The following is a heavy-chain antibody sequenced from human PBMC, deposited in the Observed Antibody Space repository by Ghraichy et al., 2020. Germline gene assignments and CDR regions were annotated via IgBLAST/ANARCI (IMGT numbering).Heavy chain of an antibody. CDR3: ARATYYDFWSGYYDLSYYYYGMDV. Sequence: LSLTCAASGFTVSSNYMSWVRQAPGKGLEWVSVIYSGGSTYYADSVKGRFTISRDNSKNTLYLQMNSLRAEDTAVYYCARATYYDFWSGYYDLSYYYYGMDVWGQGTTVTVSS. J-gene: IGHJ6*02. CDR1: GFTVSSNY. CDR2: IYSGGST. V-gene: IGHV3-66*01. D-gene: IGHD3-3*01.